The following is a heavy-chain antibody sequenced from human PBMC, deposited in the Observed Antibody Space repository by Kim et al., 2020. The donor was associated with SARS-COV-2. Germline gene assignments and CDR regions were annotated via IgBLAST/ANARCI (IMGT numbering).Heavy chain of an antibody. D-gene: IGHD3-22*01. V-gene: IGHV3-30-3*01. CDR1: GFTFSSYA. J-gene: IGHJ4*02. Sequence: GGSLRLSCAASGFTFSSYAMHWVRQAPGKGLEWVAVISYDGSNKYYADSVKGRFTISRDNSKNTLYLQMNSLRAEDTAVYYCAREGIDYDSSGYSDYWGQGTLVTVSS. CDR2: ISYDGSNK. CDR3: AREGIDYDSSGYSDY.